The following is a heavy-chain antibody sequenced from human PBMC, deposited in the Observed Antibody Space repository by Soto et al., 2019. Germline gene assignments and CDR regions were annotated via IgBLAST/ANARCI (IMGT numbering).Heavy chain of an antibody. Sequence: EVQLLESGVGLEQPGGSLRLSCAASGFTFDSFAMTWVRQDPGKGLEWVSAISASGGSTFYADSVKGRFTISRDSSTNTLYLQMNSLRAVDTAVYYCARGAVRPDYWGQGTLGTVAS. D-gene: IGHD3-10*01. J-gene: IGHJ4*02. CDR3: ARGAVRPDY. CDR1: GFTFDSFA. V-gene: IGHV3-23*01. CDR2: ISASGGST.